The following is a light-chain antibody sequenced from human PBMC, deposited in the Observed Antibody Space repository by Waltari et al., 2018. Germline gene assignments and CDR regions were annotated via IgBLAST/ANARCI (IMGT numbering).Light chain of an antibody. V-gene: IGKV1-5*03. CDR2: EAS. CDR3: QQYNNYLLT. CDR1: QSISNW. J-gene: IGKJ4*01. Sequence: DIQITQSPSTLSASVGDSVTITCRASQSISNWLAWYQQKSGEAPKLLIFEASTLQSGVPSRFSGSGSGTEFTLTISSLQPDDLATYYCQQYNNYLLTFGGGTKVEIK.